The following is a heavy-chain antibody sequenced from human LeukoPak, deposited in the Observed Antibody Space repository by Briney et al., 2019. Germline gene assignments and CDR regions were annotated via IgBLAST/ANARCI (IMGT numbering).Heavy chain of an antibody. J-gene: IGHJ5*02. CDR1: GYTFTGYY. D-gene: IGHD2/OR15-2a*01. V-gene: IGHV1-2*02. Sequence: ASVKVSCKASGYTFTGYYMHWVRQAPGQGLEWMGWINPNSGGTNYAQKFQGRVTMTRDTSISTAYMELSRLRSDDTAVYYCARGTNSISRNSWFDPWGQGTLVTVSS. CDR2: INPNSGGT. CDR3: ARGTNSISRNSWFDP.